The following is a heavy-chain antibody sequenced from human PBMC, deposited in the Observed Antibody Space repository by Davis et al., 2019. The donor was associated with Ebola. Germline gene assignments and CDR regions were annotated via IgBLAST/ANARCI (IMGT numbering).Heavy chain of an antibody. Sequence: GESLKISCAASGFTFDDYAMHWVRQAPGKGLEWVSLISGDGGSTYYADSVKGRFTISRDNSKNSLYLQMNSLRTEDIALYYCAKDYLRIGVVRGGMDVWGQGTTVTVSS. CDR3: AKDYLRIGVVRGGMDV. V-gene: IGHV3-43*02. D-gene: IGHD3-3*01. J-gene: IGHJ6*02. CDR2: ISGDGGST. CDR1: GFTFDDYA.